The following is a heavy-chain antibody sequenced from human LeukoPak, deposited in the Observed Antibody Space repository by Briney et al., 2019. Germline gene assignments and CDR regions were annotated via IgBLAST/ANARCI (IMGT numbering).Heavy chain of an antibody. CDR3: ASYSGYSYGHIDY. J-gene: IGHJ4*02. CDR1: GGTFSIYA. Sequence: ASVKVSCKASGGTFSIYAISWVRQARGQGLEWMGGIIPIFGTANYAQKFQGRVTITADKSTSTAYMELSSLRSEDTAMYYCASYSGYSYGHIDYWGQGTLVTVSS. V-gene: IGHV1-69*06. CDR2: IIPIFGTA. D-gene: IGHD5-18*01.